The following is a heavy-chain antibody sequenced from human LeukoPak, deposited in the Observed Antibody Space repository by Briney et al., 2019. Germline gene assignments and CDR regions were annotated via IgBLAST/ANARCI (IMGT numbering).Heavy chain of an antibody. J-gene: IGHJ4*02. CDR3: ASVPYIAAAGTSFDY. V-gene: IGHV4-39*01. Sequence: PSETLSLTCTVSGGSISSSSYYWGWIRQPPGKGLEWIGSIYYSGSTYYNPSLKSRVTISVDTSKNQFSLKLSSMTAADTAVYYCASVPYIAAAGTSFDYWGQGTLVTVSS. CDR2: IYYSGST. D-gene: IGHD6-13*01. CDR1: GGSISSSSYY.